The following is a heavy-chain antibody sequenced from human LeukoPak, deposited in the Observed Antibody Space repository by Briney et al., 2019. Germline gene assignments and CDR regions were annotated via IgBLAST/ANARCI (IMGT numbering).Heavy chain of an antibody. J-gene: IGHJ2*01. CDR2: ISGSGGST. V-gene: IGHV3-23*01. D-gene: IGHD6-19*01. CDR3: AEGSRGWYSWYFDV. Sequence: GGSLRPSCAASGFTFSSFTMNWVRQAPGKGLEWVSAISGSGGSTYYADSVKGRFTISRDNSKNTLYLQMNSLRAEDTAVYYCAEGSRGWYSWYFDVWGRGTLVTVSS. CDR1: GFTFSSFT.